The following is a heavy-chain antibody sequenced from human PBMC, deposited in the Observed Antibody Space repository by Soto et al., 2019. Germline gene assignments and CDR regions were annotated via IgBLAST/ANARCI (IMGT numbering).Heavy chain of an antibody. V-gene: IGHV3-33*01. CDR2: IWYDGSNK. CDR1: GFTFSSYG. Sequence: GGSLRLSCAASGFTFSSYGMHWVRQAPGKGLEWVAVIWYDGSNKYYADSVKGRFTISRDNSKNTLYLQMNSLRAEDTAVYYCARARGYSYGEYYYYYGMDVWGQGTTVTVSS. D-gene: IGHD5-18*01. CDR3: ARARGYSYGEYYYYYGMDV. J-gene: IGHJ6*02.